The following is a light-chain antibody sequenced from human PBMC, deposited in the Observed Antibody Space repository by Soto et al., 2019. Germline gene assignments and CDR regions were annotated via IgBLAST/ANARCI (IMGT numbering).Light chain of an antibody. CDR1: RSISNW. J-gene: IGKJ4*01. V-gene: IGKV1-5*03. Sequence: DIQRPRPPSPLPAPVGAGATTICGAGRSISNWLPGNQQKPGKAPKLLIYKASSLKSGVPSRFSGSGSGTEFSLTISSLQPDDFATYYCQCGVTFGGGTKVEIK. CDR2: KAS. CDR3: QCGVT.